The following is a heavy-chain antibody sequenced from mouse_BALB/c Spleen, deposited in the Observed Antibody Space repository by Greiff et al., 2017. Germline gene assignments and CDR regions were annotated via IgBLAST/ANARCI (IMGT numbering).Heavy chain of an antibody. V-gene: IGHV8-8*01. CDR3: ARIVSRYDGFAY. CDR2: IWWNDDK. Sequence: QVTLKECGPGILQPSQTLSLTCSFSGFSLSTSGMSVGWIRQPSGKGLEWLAHIWWNDDKYYNPALKSRLTISKDTSNNQVFLKIASVVTADTATYYCARIVSRYDGFAYWGQGTLVTVSA. D-gene: IGHD2-12*01. J-gene: IGHJ3*01. CDR1: GFSLSTSGMS.